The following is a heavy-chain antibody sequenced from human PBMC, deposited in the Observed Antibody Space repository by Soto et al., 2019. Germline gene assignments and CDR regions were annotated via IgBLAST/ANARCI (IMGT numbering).Heavy chain of an antibody. Sequence: GGSLRLSCAASGFTFSSYAMSWVRQAPGKGLEWVSAISGSGGSTYYADSVKGRFTISRDNSKNTLYLQMNSLRAEDTAVYYCAKTASGGRGQYQPLMIDYWGQGTLVTVSS. CDR2: ISGSGGST. D-gene: IGHD2-2*01. J-gene: IGHJ4*02. CDR1: GFTFSSYA. CDR3: AKTASGGRGQYQPLMIDY. V-gene: IGHV3-23*01.